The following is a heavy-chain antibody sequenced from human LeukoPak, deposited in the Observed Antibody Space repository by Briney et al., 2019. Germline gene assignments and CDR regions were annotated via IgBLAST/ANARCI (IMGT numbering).Heavy chain of an antibody. V-gene: IGHV4-4*07. J-gene: IGHJ3*02. CDR1: GGSFSNYF. CDR3: ARVCGSATGYRLCGFDI. CDR2: VDTSWNT. Sequence: SETLSLTCTVSGGSFSNYFWNWIRQPAGKGLEWLGRVDTSWNTNYNPSLKSRLTMSVDTSKNQFSLKVTSVTAADTVVYYCARVCGSATGYRLCGFDIWGQGTVVTVSS. D-gene: IGHD3-9*01.